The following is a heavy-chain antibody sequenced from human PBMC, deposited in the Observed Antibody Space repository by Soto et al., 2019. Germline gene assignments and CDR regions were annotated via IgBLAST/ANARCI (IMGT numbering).Heavy chain of an antibody. CDR2: INAGNGNT. Sequence: ASVKVSCKASGGTFSSYAISWVRQAPGQRLEWMGWINAGNGNTKYSQKFQGRVTITRDTSASTAYMELSSLRSEDTAVYYCARCSPLANWFDPWGQGTLVTVSS. J-gene: IGHJ5*02. CDR3: ARCSPLANWFDP. D-gene: IGHD2-21*01. CDR1: GGTFSSYA. V-gene: IGHV1-3*01.